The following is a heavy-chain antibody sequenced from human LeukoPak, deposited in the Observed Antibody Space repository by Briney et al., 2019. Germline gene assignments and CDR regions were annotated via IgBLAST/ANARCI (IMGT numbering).Heavy chain of an antibody. CDR3: ARAPLMIFRVDPFYFDS. J-gene: IGHJ4*02. V-gene: IGHV4-59*12. D-gene: IGHD3-3*01. CDR1: GVSISSYY. Sequence: SETLSLACTVSGVSISSYYWSWIRQPPGKALEWSGSVYYTSSSYNPSLKSRVTISLDTSKNRFSLRLTSVTAADTAVYFCARAPLMIFRVDPFYFDSWGQGILVSVSS. CDR2: VYYTSS.